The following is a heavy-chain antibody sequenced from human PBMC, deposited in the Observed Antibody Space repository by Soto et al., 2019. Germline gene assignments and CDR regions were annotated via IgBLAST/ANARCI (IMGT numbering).Heavy chain of an antibody. CDR2: TYYRSKWYN. Sequence: SQTLSLTCAISGDSVSSNSAAWNWIRQSPSRGLEWLGRTYYRSKWYNDYAVSVKSRITINPDTSKNQFSLQLNSVTPEDTAVYYCARGYCSSTSCKASDYYYYGMDVWRQGTTVTVSS. D-gene: IGHD2-2*01. CDR1: GDSVSSNSAA. J-gene: IGHJ6*02. V-gene: IGHV6-1*01. CDR3: ARGYCSSTSCKASDYYYYGMDV.